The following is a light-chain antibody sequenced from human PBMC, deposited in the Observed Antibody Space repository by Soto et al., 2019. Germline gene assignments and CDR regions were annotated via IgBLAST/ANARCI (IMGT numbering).Light chain of an antibody. CDR3: CSYAGNSLWV. V-gene: IGLV2-11*01. J-gene: IGLJ3*02. CDR2: DVS. CDR1: SSDVGGYNY. Sequence: QSALTQPRSVSGSPGQSVTISCTGTSSDVGGYNYVSWYQQHPGKATKLMIYDVSKWPSGVPDRFSGSKSGNTASLTISGLQAEDEAEYYCCSYAGNSLWVFGGGTKLTVL.